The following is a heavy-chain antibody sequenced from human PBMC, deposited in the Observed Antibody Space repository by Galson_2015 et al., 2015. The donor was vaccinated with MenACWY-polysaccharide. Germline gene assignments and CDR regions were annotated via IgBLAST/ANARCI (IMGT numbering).Heavy chain of an antibody. CDR2: IYNDGRI. Sequence: LTCTVSSGSFTSGNYYWGWIRQPPGKGLEYIVTIYNDGRIYNSPSLKSRVSISVDTSKNQFSLKLTSVAAADTAIYYCAREYGEVTAHRMDVWGQGTTVIVSS. CDR1: SGSFTSGNYY. D-gene: IGHD4-11*01. J-gene: IGHJ6*02. V-gene: IGHV4-39*07. CDR3: AREYGEVTAHRMDV.